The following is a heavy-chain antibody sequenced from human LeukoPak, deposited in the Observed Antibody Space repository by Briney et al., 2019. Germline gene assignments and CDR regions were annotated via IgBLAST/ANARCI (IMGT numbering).Heavy chain of an antibody. Sequence: SPTLSLTCDVSGHFLRSYWCGSVRQPAGKGLEWIGRIYATGSTTFNPSLKSRPPMSMDTSTNQFSLKLTSVTAAHPAVYFCARQGYTASYYFLDSWSQGILVTAS. V-gene: IGHV4-4*07. D-gene: IGHD1-26*01. CDR1: GHFLRSYW. CDR2: IYATGST. CDR3: ARQGYTASYYFLDS. J-gene: IGHJ4*02.